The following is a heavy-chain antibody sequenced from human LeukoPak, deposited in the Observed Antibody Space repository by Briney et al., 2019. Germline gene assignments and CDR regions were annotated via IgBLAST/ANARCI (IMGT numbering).Heavy chain of an antibody. Sequence: ASVKVSCKASGYTFTSYYMHWVRQAPGQGLEWMGIINPSGGSTSYAQKFQGRVTMTRDMSTGTVYMELSSLRSEDTAVYYCAMARNYGDGYFDYWGQGTLVTVSS. CDR3: AMARNYGDGYFDY. CDR2: INPSGGST. D-gene: IGHD4-17*01. J-gene: IGHJ4*02. CDR1: GYTFTSYY. V-gene: IGHV1-46*01.